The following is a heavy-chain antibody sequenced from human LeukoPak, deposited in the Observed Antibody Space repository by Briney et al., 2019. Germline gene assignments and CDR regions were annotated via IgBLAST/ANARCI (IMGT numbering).Heavy chain of an antibody. CDR3: ARTGRPPDY. V-gene: IGHV3-30-3*01. Sequence: GRSLRLSCAASGFTFSSNAMHWVRQAPGKGLEWVAVISYDGSNKYYADSVKGRFTISRDNSKNTLYLQMNSLRAEDTAVYYCARTGRPPDYWGQGTLVTVSS. CDR1: GFTFSSNA. CDR2: ISYDGSNK. J-gene: IGHJ4*02.